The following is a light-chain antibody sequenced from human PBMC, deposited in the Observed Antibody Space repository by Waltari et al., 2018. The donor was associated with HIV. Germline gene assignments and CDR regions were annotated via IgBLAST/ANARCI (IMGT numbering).Light chain of an antibody. V-gene: IGKV1-9*01. CDR3: QQLNSYPRLT. CDR2: AAS. CDR1: QGISSY. Sequence: DIQLTQSPSFLSASVGDRVTIPCRASQGISSYLAWYQQQPGKAPKLLIYAASTLQSGVPSRFSGSGSGTEFTLTVSSLQPEDFATYYCQQLNSYPRLTFGGGTKVEIK. J-gene: IGKJ4*01.